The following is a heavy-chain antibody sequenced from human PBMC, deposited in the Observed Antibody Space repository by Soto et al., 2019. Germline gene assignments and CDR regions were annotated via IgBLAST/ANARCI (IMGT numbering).Heavy chain of an antibody. D-gene: IGHD3-3*01. V-gene: IGHV1-69*01. Sequence: QVQLVQSGAEVKTPGSSVKVSCTTSGGIISSFAINWVRQAPGQGLEWMGGIIPSDGTTKYAGNFQGRVTSTADASTSTAYMDLSSLRPEDTAVYYCARSFTKSRRGGVAFDYWGQGTLLTVSP. CDR3: ARSFTKSRRGGVAFDY. J-gene: IGHJ4*02. CDR2: IIPSDGTT. CDR1: GGIISSFA.